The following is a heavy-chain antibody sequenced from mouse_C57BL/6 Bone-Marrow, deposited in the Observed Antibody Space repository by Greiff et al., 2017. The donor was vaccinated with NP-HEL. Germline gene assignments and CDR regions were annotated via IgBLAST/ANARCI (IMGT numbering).Heavy chain of an antibody. Sequence: VQLQQPGAELVMPGASVKLSCKASGYTFTSYWMHWVKQRPGQGLEWIGEIDPSDSYTNYNQKFKGKSTLTVDKSSSTAYMQLSSLTSEDSAVYYCAREGLDCYGSSSWFAYWGQGTLVTVSA. CDR3: AREGLDCYGSSSWFAY. D-gene: IGHD1-1*01. V-gene: IGHV1-69*01. J-gene: IGHJ3*01. CDR2: IDPSDSYT. CDR1: GYTFTSYW.